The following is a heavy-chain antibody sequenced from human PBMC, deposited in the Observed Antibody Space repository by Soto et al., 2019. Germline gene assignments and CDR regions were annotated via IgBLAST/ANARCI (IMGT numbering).Heavy chain of an antibody. CDR3: ARDRGGTFYDY. V-gene: IGHV3-48*02. D-gene: IGHD6-25*01. J-gene: IGHJ4*01. CDR1: GFTFSSFG. CDR2: IKIAATDM. Sequence: GGSLRLSCAASGFTFSSFGINWVRQAPGKGLEWISYIKIAATDMHYGDSVKGRFTISRDDAKNSLYLQMSSLRDDDTAVYYCARDRGGTFYDYWGHGTLVTVSS.